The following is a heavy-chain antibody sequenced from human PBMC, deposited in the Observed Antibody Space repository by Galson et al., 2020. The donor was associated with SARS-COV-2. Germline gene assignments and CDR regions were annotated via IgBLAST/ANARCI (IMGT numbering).Heavy chain of an antibody. D-gene: IGHD5-18*01. CDR1: GGSISSYY. Sequence: SETLSLTCTVSGGSISSYYWSWLRQPPGKGLEWIGYIYYSASTNYNPSRKSRVTISVDTSKNQFSLKLSSVTAADTAVYYCARVALWLQKPPSYYMVVWGRGTTVTVSS. J-gene: IGHJ6*03. CDR3: ARVALWLQKPPSYYMVV. V-gene: IGHV4-59*01. CDR2: IYYSAST.